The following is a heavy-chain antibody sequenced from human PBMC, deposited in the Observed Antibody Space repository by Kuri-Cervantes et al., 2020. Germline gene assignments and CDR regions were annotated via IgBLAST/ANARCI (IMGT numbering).Heavy chain of an antibody. CDR1: GFTFTTYD. J-gene: IGHJ4*02. CDR3: ARGPLGSGWYKPDY. Sequence: ASVKVSCKASGFTFTTYDINWLRQATRQGLEWMGWINAGNGNTKYSQKFQGRVTITRDTSASTAYMELRSLRSDDTAVYYCARGPLGSGWYKPDYWGQGTLVTVSS. D-gene: IGHD6-19*01. V-gene: IGHV1-3*01. CDR2: INAGNGNT.